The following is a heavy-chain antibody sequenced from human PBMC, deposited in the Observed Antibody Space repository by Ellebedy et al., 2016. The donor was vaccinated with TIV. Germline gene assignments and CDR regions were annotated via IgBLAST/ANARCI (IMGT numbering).Heavy chain of an antibody. CDR1: GYTFTSYG. D-gene: IGHD3-22*01. Sequence: ASVKVSCXASGYTFTSYGISWVRQAPGQGLEWMGWISAYNGNTNYAQKFQGRVTMTRDTSISTAYMELSRLRSDDTAVYYCARDPRAYDSGGDWGQGTLVTVSS. J-gene: IGHJ4*02. CDR3: ARDPRAYDSGGD. CDR2: ISAYNGNT. V-gene: IGHV1-18*01.